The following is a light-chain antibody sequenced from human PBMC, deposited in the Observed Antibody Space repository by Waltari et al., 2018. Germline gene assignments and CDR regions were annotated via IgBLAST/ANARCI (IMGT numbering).Light chain of an antibody. CDR2: QDS. CDR1: RLESKF. J-gene: IGLJ2*01. CDR3: QTWDSKSLLV. V-gene: IGLV3-1*01. Sequence: SYELTQPPSVSVSSGQAATICRSGDRLESKFISWYQQRPGQSPILVIYQDSRRPSGIPERFSGSNSGNTATLTISGTQAMDEADYYCQTWDSKSLLVFGGGTRLTVL.